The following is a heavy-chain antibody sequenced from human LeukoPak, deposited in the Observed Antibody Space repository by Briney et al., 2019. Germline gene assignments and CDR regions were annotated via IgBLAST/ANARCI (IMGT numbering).Heavy chain of an antibody. J-gene: IGHJ3*02. D-gene: IGHD1/OR15-1a*01. V-gene: IGHV3-23*01. CDR3: AKLEQRFPAFDI. Sequence: GGSLRLSCAASGFTFSSYAMSWVRQAPGKGLEWVSAISGSGGSTYYADSVKGRFTISRDNSKNTLYLQMNSLRAEDTVVYYCAKLEQRFPAFDIWGQGTMVTVSS. CDR2: ISGSGGST. CDR1: GFTFSSYA.